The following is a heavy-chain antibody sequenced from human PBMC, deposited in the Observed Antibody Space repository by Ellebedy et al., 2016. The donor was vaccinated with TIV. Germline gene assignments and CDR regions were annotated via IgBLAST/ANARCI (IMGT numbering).Heavy chain of an antibody. CDR3: AKGPLGGWYDHFYFYMDL. CDR1: GFTFGAYA. CDR2: IPWKSGNV. J-gene: IGHJ6*03. Sequence: PGGSLRLSCAASGFTFGAYAMHWVRQAPGTGLAWVSGIPWKSGNVGFADSVKGRFTISRDNAKKSLYLQMSVLTADDTALYVCAKGPLGGWYDHFYFYMDLWGKGTTVTVS. V-gene: IGHV3-9*01. D-gene: IGHD6-19*01.